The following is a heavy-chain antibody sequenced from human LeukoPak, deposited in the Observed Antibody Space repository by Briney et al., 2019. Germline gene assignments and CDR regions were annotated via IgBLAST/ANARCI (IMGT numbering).Heavy chain of an antibody. CDR1: GDSISSYY. D-gene: IGHD6-19*01. Sequence: SETLSLTCTVSGDSISSYYRSWIRQPAGKGLEWIGRIYTSGSTNYNPSLESRVTMSVDTSKNQFSLKLSSVTAADTAVYYCARGVAGTGEDYFDYWGQGTLVTVSS. J-gene: IGHJ4*02. CDR3: ARGVAGTGEDYFDY. V-gene: IGHV4-4*07. CDR2: IYTSGST.